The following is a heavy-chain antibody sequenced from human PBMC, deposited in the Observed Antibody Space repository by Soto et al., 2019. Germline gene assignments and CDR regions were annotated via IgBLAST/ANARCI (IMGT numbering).Heavy chain of an antibody. CDR1: GYTFTTYA. J-gene: IGHJ3*01. D-gene: IGHD1-26*01. CDR2: INPGNGNT. Sequence: QVHLVQSGAEVKKPGASVKVSCKASGYTFTTYAFHWVRQAPGQGLEWMAWINPGNGNTRYSEKFRGRLTISRDTSANTVYMDLSSLRSEDTAVYYCARDMVGATKAFDLWGQGTMVTVSS. V-gene: IGHV1-3*01. CDR3: ARDMVGATKAFDL.